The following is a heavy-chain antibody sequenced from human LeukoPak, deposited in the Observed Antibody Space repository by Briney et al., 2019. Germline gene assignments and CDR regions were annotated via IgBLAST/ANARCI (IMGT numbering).Heavy chain of an antibody. CDR3: ARDGGFGGPAGDNWFDS. CDR1: GFIVSNSY. J-gene: IGHJ5*01. Sequence: GGFPRLSCAASGFIVSNSYMCWVRQAPGKGLEWVSAIHSGGRAYADSVQGRFTISSDNSANTMYLQMNNLRGEDTAVYYCARDGGFGGPAGDNWFDSWGQGTLVTVSS. V-gene: IGHV3-66*02. CDR2: IHSGGRA. D-gene: IGHD3-16*01.